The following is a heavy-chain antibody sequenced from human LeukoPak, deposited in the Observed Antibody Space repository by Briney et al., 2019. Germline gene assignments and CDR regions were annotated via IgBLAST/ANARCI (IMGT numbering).Heavy chain of an antibody. CDR2: ISGSGGST. CDR1: GFTFSSYA. Sequence: PGGSLRLSCAASGFTFSSYAMSWVRQAPGKGLEWVSAISGSGGSTYYADSVKGRCTISRDNSKNTLYLQMNSLRAEDTAVYYCAKDHYDILTGYYNPLDYWGQGTLVTVSS. CDR3: AKDHYDILTGYYNPLDY. V-gene: IGHV3-23*01. D-gene: IGHD3-9*01. J-gene: IGHJ4*02.